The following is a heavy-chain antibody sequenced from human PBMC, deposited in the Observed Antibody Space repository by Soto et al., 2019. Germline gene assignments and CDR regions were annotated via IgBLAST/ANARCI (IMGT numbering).Heavy chain of an antibody. V-gene: IGHV3-23*01. J-gene: IGHJ4*02. CDR1: GVGFSNYG. Sequence: VHLLESGGGLVQPGGSLKLSCATSGVGFSNYGMSWVRQAPGKGLEWVSGISASGDSTYYADPVKGRFTISGDNSKRTLYLQMNSLRAEDTAIYYCATDPRGPVYWGQGTQVTVS. CDR3: ATDPRGPVY. CDR2: ISASGDST.